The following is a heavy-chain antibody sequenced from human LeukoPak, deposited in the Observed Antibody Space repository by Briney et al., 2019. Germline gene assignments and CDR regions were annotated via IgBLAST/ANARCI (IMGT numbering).Heavy chain of an antibody. CDR1: GFTFSTHP. CDR3: AKDRPYSGSYRVYFDY. Sequence: GGSLRLSCTASGFTFSTHPMSWVRQAPGKGLEWVSAISGNGGSTYYADSVKGRFTISRDNPKNTLYLQMNSLRAEDTAVYYCAKDRPYSGSYRVYFDYWGQGTLVTVSS. V-gene: IGHV3-23*01. J-gene: IGHJ4*02. CDR2: ISGNGGST. D-gene: IGHD1-26*01.